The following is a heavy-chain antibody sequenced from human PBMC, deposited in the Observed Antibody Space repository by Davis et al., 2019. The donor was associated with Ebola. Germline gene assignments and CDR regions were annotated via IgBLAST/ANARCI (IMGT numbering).Heavy chain of an antibody. J-gene: IGHJ6*02. Sequence: GGSLRPSFAPPGFTFRNYGFHWVRQALAKGLEWVAVIWYDGSNKYYADSVKGRFTISRDNSKNTLYRQMNSLRAEDTAVYYCAKDGGEVLEWFYYDYGMDVWGQGTTVTVSS. CDR1: GFTFRNYG. V-gene: IGHV3-30*02. D-gene: IGHD3-3*01. CDR3: AKDGGEVLEWFYYDYGMDV. CDR2: IWYDGSNK.